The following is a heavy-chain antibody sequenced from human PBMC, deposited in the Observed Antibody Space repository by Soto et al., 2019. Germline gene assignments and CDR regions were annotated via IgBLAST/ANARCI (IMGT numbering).Heavy chain of an antibody. J-gene: IGHJ4*02. D-gene: IGHD2-21*02. V-gene: IGHV4-39*01. CDR2: MSYLGSA. CDR3: ARFVVPATRHPDFAF. Sequence: SETLSLTCTVSCDSITNNNFYWGWVRQLPGKGLDWIGNMSYLGSACYTPSLGSRVTISADTPKNQFSLNPTSVTAPDTAVYYCARFVVPATRHPDFAFSGQATPLTLSS. CDR1: CDSITNNNFY.